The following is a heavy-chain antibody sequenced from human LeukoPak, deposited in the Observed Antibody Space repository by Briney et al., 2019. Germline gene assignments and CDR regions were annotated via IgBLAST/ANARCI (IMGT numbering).Heavy chain of an antibody. J-gene: IGHJ4*02. D-gene: IGHD2-2*01. CDR1: GGSISSYY. Sequence: PSETLSLTCTVPGGSISSYYWSWIRQPPGKGLEWIGYIYYSGSTNYNPSLKSRVTISVDTSKNQFSLKLSSVTAADTAVYYCASSMGVVPAANYYFDYWGQGTLVTVSS. CDR2: IYYSGST. V-gene: IGHV4-59*01. CDR3: ASSMGVVPAANYYFDY.